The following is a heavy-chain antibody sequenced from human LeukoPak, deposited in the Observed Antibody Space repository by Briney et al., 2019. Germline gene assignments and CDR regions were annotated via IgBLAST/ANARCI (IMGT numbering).Heavy chain of an antibody. V-gene: IGHV3-43*01. D-gene: IGHD3-10*01. Sequence: GGSLRLSCAASGFTFDDYAMHWVRQAPGKGLEWVSLISWEGDTTYYADSVRGRFTISRDNSKTFLYLHMNSLRTDDTAFYYCTRDTDYGSATNYFDHWGQGTLVSVS. CDR2: ISWEGDTT. CDR3: TRDTDYGSATNYFDH. J-gene: IGHJ4*02. CDR1: GFTFDDYA.